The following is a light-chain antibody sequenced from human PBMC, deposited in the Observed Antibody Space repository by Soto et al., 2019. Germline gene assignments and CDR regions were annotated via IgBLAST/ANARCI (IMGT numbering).Light chain of an antibody. V-gene: IGKV1-5*03. CDR1: QTISSW. J-gene: IGKJ1*01. CDR3: QHYNSYSEA. CDR2: KAS. Sequence: DIQMTQSPSTLSGSVGDRVTITCRASQTISSWLAWYQQKPGKAPKLLIYKASTLKSGVPSRFSSSGSGTESTLTISSLQPDDFATYYCQHYNSYSEAFGQGTKVDIK.